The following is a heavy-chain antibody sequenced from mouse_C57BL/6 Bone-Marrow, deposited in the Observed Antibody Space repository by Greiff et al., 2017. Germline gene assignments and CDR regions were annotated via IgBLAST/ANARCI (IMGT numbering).Heavy chain of an antibody. CDR3: AREDYYGSTVPGRYFAV. V-gene: IGHV3-1*01. J-gene: IGHJ1*03. Sequence: EVKLLESGPGMVKPSQSLSLTCTVTGYSITSGYDWHWIRHFPGNKLEWMGYISYSGSTNYNPPLKSRIPITHDTSRKHFFIELNSVTTEDTATNSRAREDYYGSTVPGRYFAVWGTGTTVTVSA. CDR2: ISYSGST. CDR1: GYSITSGYD. D-gene: IGHD1-1*01.